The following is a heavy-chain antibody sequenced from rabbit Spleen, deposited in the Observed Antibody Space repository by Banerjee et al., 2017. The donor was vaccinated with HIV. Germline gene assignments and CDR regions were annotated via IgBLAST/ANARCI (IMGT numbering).Heavy chain of an antibody. CDR2: IYAGSTGST. D-gene: IGHD1-1*01. V-gene: IGHV1S45*01. Sequence: QEQLVESGGGLVKPEGSLTLTCKASGVSFSSNDYMCWVRQAPGKGLEWIACIYAGSTGSTYYASWAKGRFTISKTSSTTVTLQMTSLTVADTATYFCARDTSSSFSSYGMDLWGPGTLVTVS. J-gene: IGHJ6*01. CDR1: GVSFSSNDY. CDR3: ARDTSSSFSSYGMDL.